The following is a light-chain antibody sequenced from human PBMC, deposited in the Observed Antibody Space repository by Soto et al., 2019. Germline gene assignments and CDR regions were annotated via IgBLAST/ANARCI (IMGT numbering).Light chain of an antibody. CDR2: DAS. CDR1: QSISSL. Sequence: DIVLTQSPATLSLSPGKRATLSCRASQSISSLLAWYQQKPGQAPRLLIYDASNRATGIPARFSGSGSGTDFTLTISSLEPEDFAVYYCQHRYNWPLTFGGGSKVEIK. CDR3: QHRYNWPLT. V-gene: IGKV3-11*01. J-gene: IGKJ4*01.